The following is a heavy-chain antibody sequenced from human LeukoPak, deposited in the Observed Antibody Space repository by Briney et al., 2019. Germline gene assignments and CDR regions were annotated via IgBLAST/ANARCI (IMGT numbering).Heavy chain of an antibody. CDR2: ISNTGGST. J-gene: IGHJ3*02. CDR1: GFTFSGYG. V-gene: IGHV3-23*01. Sequence: GGSLRLSCAASGFTFSGYGMSWVRQAPGKGLEWVSSISNTGGSTYYADSVKGRFTISRDNSKNTLYLQMNRLRAEDTAVYYCAKGRGTGVTTPGAFDIWGQGTMVTVSS. CDR3: AKGRGTGVTTPGAFDI. D-gene: IGHD1-26*01.